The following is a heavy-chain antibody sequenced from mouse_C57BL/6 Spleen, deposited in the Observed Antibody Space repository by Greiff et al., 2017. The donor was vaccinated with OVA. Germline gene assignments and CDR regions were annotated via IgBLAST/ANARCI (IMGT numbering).Heavy chain of an antibody. CDR3: ARSILLDGSSQGTYFDV. V-gene: IGHV1-82*01. J-gene: IGHJ1*03. CDR2: IYPGDGDP. D-gene: IGHD1-1*01. Sequence: VKLMESGPELVKPGASVKISCKASGYAFSSSWMNWVKQRPGKGLEWIGRIYPGDGDPNYNGKFKGKATLTADKSSSTAYMQLSSLTSEDSAVYFCARSILLDGSSQGTYFDVWGTGTTVTVSS. CDR1: GYAFSSSW.